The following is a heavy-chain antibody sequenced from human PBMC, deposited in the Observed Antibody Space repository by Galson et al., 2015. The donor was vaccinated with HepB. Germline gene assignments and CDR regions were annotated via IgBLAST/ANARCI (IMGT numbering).Heavy chain of an antibody. V-gene: IGHV3-74*01. J-gene: IGHJ4*02. CDR3: ARVAGDSRGYYYFVPEFYFDY. CDR1: GFTFGSFW. D-gene: IGHD3-22*01. Sequence: SLRLSCAASGFTFGSFWMNWVRQAPGKGLVWVSRINSDGISTSYADSVKGRFTISRDNAKNTLYLQMNSLRAEDTAVYYCARVAGDSRGYYYFVPEFYFDYWGQGTLVTVSS. CDR2: INSDGIST.